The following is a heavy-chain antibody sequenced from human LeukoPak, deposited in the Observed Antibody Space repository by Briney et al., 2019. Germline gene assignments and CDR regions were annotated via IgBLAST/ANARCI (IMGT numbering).Heavy chain of an antibody. CDR2: ISYDGSNK. Sequence: PGRSLRLSCAASGFTFSNYGMHWVRQAPGKGLEWVAVISYDGSNKYYADSVKGRFTISRDNSKDTLFLQMNSLRGEDTAVYYCARGGINYADSWGRGTLVTVSS. J-gene: IGHJ5*01. D-gene: IGHD2-2*01. CDR3: ARGGINYADS. CDR1: GFTFSNYG. V-gene: IGHV3-30*03.